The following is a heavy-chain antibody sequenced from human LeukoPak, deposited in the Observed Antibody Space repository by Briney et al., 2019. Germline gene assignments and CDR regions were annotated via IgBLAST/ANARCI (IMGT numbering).Heavy chain of an antibody. CDR1: GGSISTYY. Sequence: SETLSLTCTVSGGSISTYYWSWIRQPAGKGLEWIGRIYTSGSTNYNPSLKSRVTMSVDTSKNQFSLKLNSVTAADTAVYYCARDQYYYGSGTPFDPWGQGTLVTVSS. J-gene: IGHJ5*02. CDR3: ARDQYYYGSGTPFDP. CDR2: IYTSGST. D-gene: IGHD3-10*01. V-gene: IGHV4-4*07.